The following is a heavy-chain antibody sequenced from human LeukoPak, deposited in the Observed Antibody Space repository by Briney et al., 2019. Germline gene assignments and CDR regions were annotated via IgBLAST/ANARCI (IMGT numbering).Heavy chain of an antibody. D-gene: IGHD3-9*01. Sequence: PGGSLRLSCAASGFTFSSYGMHWVRQAPGKGLEWVAVIWYDGSNKYYADSVKGRFTISRDNSKSTLYLQMNSLRAEDTAVYYCARSNFPIRYFDWSQTGYYGMDVWGKGTTVTVSS. CDR2: IWYDGSNK. V-gene: IGHV3-33*01. J-gene: IGHJ6*04. CDR3: ARSNFPIRYFDWSQTGYYGMDV. CDR1: GFTFSSYG.